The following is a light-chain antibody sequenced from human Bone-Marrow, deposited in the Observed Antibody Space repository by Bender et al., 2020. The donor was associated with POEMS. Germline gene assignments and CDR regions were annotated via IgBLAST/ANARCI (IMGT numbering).Light chain of an antibody. CDR1: SSDVGGYNY. Sequence: QSALTQPASVSGSPGQSITISCTGTSSDVGGYNYVSWYQQHPGIAPKLLIYDVSNRPSGVSNRFSGSRSGTSASLAISGLQSEDEADYYCAVWDDSLNGWVFGGGTKLTVL. CDR3: AVWDDSLNGWV. CDR2: DVS. V-gene: IGLV2-14*01. J-gene: IGLJ3*02.